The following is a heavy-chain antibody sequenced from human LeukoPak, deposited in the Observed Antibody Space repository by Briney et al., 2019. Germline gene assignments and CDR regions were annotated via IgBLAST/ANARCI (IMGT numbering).Heavy chain of an antibody. CDR3: ATGTTSGSYYFAY. D-gene: IGHD1-1*01. CDR1: GFTFSSYS. V-gene: IGHV3-21*01. CDR2: ITSGSSYI. Sequence: GGSLRLSCAASGFTFSSYSMTWVRQAPGKGLEWVSSITSGSSYIYYKDSVKGRFTISRDNAKNSLYLQMNSPRAEDTAVYYCATGTTSGSYYFAYWGQGTLVTVSS. J-gene: IGHJ4*02.